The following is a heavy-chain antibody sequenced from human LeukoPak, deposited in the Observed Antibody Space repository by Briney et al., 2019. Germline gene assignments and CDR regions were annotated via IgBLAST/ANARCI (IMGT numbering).Heavy chain of an antibody. CDR1: GFTSSSYG. Sequence: GGSLRLSCAASGFTSSSYGMHWVRQAPGKGLEWVAVIWYDGSNKYYADSVKGRFTISRDNSKNTLYLQMNSLRAEDTAVYYCARGSTPLVPDYYYYGMDVWGQGTTVTVSS. CDR3: ARGSTPLVPDYYYYGMDV. J-gene: IGHJ6*02. CDR2: IWYDGSNK. D-gene: IGHD6-13*01. V-gene: IGHV3-33*01.